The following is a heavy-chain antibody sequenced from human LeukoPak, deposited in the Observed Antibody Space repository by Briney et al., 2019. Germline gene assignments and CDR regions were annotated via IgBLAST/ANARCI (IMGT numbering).Heavy chain of an antibody. CDR3: ASMGYCTTTTCIPAGWFDP. V-gene: IGHV4-4*07. J-gene: IGHJ5*02. Sequence: PSETLSLTCTVSGGSISSYYWSWVRQPAGKGLEWIGHIYTSGSTNYNPSLKSRVTMSVDTSKNQFSLKLTSVTAADTAVYYCASMGYCTTTTCIPAGWFDPWGQGTLVTVSS. CDR1: GGSISSYY. D-gene: IGHD2-2*01. CDR2: IYTSGST.